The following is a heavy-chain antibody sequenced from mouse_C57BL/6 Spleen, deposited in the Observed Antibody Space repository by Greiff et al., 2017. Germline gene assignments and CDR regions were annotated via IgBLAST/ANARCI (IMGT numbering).Heavy chain of an antibody. Sequence: QVQLQQSGAELVRPGSSVKLSCKASGYTFTSYWMHWVKQRPIQGLEWIGNIYPSDSETHYNQKFKDKATLTVDKSSRTAYMQLSSLTSEDSAVYYCARHYDYDGYFDVWGTGTTVTVSS. CDR1: GYTFTSYW. CDR3: ARHYDYDGYFDV. J-gene: IGHJ1*03. D-gene: IGHD2-4*01. CDR2: IYPSDSET. V-gene: IGHV1-52*01.